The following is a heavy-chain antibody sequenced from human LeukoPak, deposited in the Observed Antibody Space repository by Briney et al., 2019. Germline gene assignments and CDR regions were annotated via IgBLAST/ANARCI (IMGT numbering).Heavy chain of an antibody. D-gene: IGHD3-10*01. J-gene: IGHJ6*04. Sequence: GGSLRLSCAASGFTFSSYSMNWVRQAPGKGLEWVSSISSSSSYIYYADSVEGRFTISRDNAKNSLYLQMNSLRAEDTAVYYCARDGYYGSGSYSYYYGMDVWGKGTTVTVSS. CDR3: ARDGYYGSGSYSYYYGMDV. CDR2: ISSSSSYI. CDR1: GFTFSSYS. V-gene: IGHV3-21*01.